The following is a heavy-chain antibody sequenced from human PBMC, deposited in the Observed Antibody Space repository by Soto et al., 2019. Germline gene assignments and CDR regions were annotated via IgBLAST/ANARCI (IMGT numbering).Heavy chain of an antibody. J-gene: IGHJ6*02. CDR1: GFTFKTHA. CDR2: IAYDGNEK. D-gene: IGHD1-26*01. Sequence: QVQLVESGGGVVQPGTSLRLSCAASGFTFKTHAMHWVRQAPGKGLERMAVIAYDGNEKFYADSVKGRFTISRDNSKNALYLQKNTLRNEDTAVYYCGKDVGDYVPYYYGVDVWGQGTTVTVSS. CDR3: GKDVGDYVPYYYGVDV. V-gene: IGHV3-30*18.